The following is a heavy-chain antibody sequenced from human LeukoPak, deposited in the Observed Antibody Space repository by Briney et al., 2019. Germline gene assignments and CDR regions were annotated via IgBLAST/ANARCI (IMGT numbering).Heavy chain of an antibody. J-gene: IGHJ6*03. CDR3: ARDGWAAGHYYMDV. Sequence: SVKVCCMASGVTFSSYAISWVRQAPGQGLEWMGRIIPIVGTANYAQKFQGRVTITADKSTSKAYMELSSVSSEDTAVYYCARDGWAAGHYYMDVWGKGTTVTVS. CDR2: IIPIVGTA. V-gene: IGHV1-69*04. CDR1: GVTFSSYA. D-gene: IGHD6-13*01.